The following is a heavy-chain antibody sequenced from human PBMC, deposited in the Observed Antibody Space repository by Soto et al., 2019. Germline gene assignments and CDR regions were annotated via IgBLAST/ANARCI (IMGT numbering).Heavy chain of an antibody. V-gene: IGHV3-7*03. D-gene: IGHD7-27*01. CDR3: ARELKANWATYWYFDL. CDR1: GFTFSSYW. J-gene: IGHJ2*01. CDR2: IKQDGSEK. Sequence: EVQLVESGGGLVQPGGSLRLSCAASGFTFSSYWMSWVRQAPGKGLEWVANIKQDGSEKYYVDSVKGRFTISRDNAKNSLYLQMNSLRAEDTAVYYCARELKANWATYWYFDLWGRGTLVIVSS.